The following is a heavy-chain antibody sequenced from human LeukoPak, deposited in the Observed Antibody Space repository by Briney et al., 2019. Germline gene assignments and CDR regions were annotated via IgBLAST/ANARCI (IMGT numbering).Heavy chain of an antibody. V-gene: IGHV4-34*01. CDR2: INHSAST. J-gene: IGHJ4*02. CDR1: GGFFRGYY. Sequence: PSETLSLTCAFYGGFFRGYYWGSVRQPPGKGLEWIGEINHSASTNYNPSLKSRVTISVETSQNQFSLKPSSVTASDTAGYKCASSLLGVTMKRGGYFEDWGQGTLVTVSS. D-gene: IGHD4-11*01. CDR3: ASSLLGVTMKRGGYFED.